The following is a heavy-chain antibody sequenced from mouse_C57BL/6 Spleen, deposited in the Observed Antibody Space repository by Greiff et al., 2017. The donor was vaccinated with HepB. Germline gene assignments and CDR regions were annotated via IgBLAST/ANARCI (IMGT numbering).Heavy chain of an antibody. CDR3: AREPRDVGFAY. Sequence: EVHLVESGPGLVKPSQSLSLTCSVTGYSITSGYYWNWIRQFPGNKLEWMGYISYDGSNNYNPSLKNRISITRDTSKNQFFLKLNSVTTEDTATYYCAREPRDVGFAYWGQGTLVTVSA. J-gene: IGHJ3*01. V-gene: IGHV3-6*01. CDR1: GYSITSGYY. D-gene: IGHD3-3*01. CDR2: ISYDGSN.